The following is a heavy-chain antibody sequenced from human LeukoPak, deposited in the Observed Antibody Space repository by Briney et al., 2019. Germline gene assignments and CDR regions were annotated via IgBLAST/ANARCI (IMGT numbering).Heavy chain of an antibody. CDR2: FSGSGGST. V-gene: IGHV3-23*01. J-gene: IGHJ3*02. Sequence: GGSLRLSCAASGFTFSSYAMSWVRQAPGKGLEWVSAFSGSGGSTYYADSVKGRFTISRDNSKNTLYLQMNSLRAEDTAVYYCAKGGYSSSSAYAFDIWGQGTMVTVSS. D-gene: IGHD6-6*01. CDR3: AKGGYSSSSAYAFDI. CDR1: GFTFSSYA.